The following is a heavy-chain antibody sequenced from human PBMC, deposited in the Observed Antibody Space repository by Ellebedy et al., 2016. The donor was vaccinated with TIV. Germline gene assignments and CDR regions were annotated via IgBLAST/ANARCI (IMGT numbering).Heavy chain of an antibody. CDR3: ARPAASYSSSWYDFDC. CDR2: ISSSGTYI. J-gene: IGHJ4*02. CDR1: GFTFSSFT. D-gene: IGHD6-13*01. V-gene: IGHV3-21*01. Sequence: GESLKISCAASGFTFSSFTMTWVRQAPGKGLEWVSSISSSGTYIHNADSVKGRFTISRDNAKNSLYLQMNSLRVEDTAVYYCARPAASYSSSWYDFDCWGQGTLVTVSS.